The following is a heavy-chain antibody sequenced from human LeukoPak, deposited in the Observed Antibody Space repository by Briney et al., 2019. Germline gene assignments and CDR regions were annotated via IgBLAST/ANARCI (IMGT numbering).Heavy chain of an antibody. CDR2: IYHSGST. J-gene: IGHJ3*02. CDR3: ARDGYYYDSSGYYYSNDAFDI. Sequence: PSGTLSLTCAVSGGSISSSNWWSWVRQPPGKGLEWIGEIYHSGSTNYNPSLKSRVTISVDKSKNQFSLKLSSVTAADTAVYYCARDGYYYDSSGYYYSNDAFDIWGQGTMVTVSS. V-gene: IGHV4-4*02. CDR1: GGSISSSNW. D-gene: IGHD3-22*01.